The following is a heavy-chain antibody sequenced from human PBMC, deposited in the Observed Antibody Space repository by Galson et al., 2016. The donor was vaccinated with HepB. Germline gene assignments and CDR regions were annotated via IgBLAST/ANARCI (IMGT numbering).Heavy chain of an antibody. Sequence: TLSLTCTVSGGSISSGGYYWSWIRQHPGKGLEWIGYIYSSGATYYNPSLQSRVTISVDTSKNQFSLKLSSVTAADTAVYYCARTYFYDSSGYYGGYYFDYWGQGTLVT. CDR2: IYSSGAT. V-gene: IGHV4-31*03. J-gene: IGHJ4*02. D-gene: IGHD3-22*01. CDR1: GGSISSGGYY. CDR3: ARTYFYDSSGYYGGYYFDY.